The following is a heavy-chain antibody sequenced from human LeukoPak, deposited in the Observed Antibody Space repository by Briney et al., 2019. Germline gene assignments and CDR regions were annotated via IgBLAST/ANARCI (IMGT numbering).Heavy chain of an antibody. J-gene: IGHJ4*02. CDR2: IYYSGST. CDR3: ARQRGYYDSSGYYYAR. CDR1: GGSISSSSYY. D-gene: IGHD3-22*01. Sequence: SETLSLTCTVSGGSISSSSYYWGWIRQPPGKGLEWFGSIYYSGSTYYNPSLKSRVTISVDTSKNQFPLKLSSVTAADTAVYYCARQRGYYDSSGYYYARWGQGTLVTVSS. V-gene: IGHV4-39*01.